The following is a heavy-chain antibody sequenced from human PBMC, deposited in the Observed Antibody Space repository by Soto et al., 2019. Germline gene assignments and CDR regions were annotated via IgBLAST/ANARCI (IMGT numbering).Heavy chain of an antibody. CDR1: GYTFTRYT. V-gene: IGHV1-3*01. D-gene: IGHD2-15*01. Sequence: QVPLVQSWAEVTKPGASVKISCKASGYTFTRYTMNWVRQAPGQRLEWMGWINPDNGNTKSSQKFQDRVIITRDTSASTAYMDLSSLRSEDTAVYYCARGIATGQLDPWDQGTLVTVSS. CDR2: INPDNGNT. CDR3: ARGIATGQLDP. J-gene: IGHJ5*02.